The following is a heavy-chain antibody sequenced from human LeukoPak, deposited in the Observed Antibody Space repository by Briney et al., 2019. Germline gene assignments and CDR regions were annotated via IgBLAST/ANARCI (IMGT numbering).Heavy chain of an antibody. V-gene: IGHV4-34*01. CDR1: GGSFSGYY. J-gene: IGHJ4*02. CDR3: ARRGGPSEYCSSTSCAIDY. D-gene: IGHD2-2*01. CDR2: INHSGST. Sequence: SETLSLTCAVYGGSFSGYYWSWIRQPPGKGLEWIGEINHSGSTNYNPSLKSRVTISVDTSKNQFSLKLSSVTAADTAVYYCARRGGPSEYCSSTSCAIDYWGQGTLVTVSS.